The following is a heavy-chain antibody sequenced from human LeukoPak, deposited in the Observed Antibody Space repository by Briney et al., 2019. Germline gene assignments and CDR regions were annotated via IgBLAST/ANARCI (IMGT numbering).Heavy chain of an antibody. CDR1: EFTFSSYV. D-gene: IGHD3-22*01. CDR2: ISGSGEST. J-gene: IGHJ4*02. V-gene: IGHV3-23*01. Sequence: PGGSLRLSCGASEFTFSSYVMSWVRQAPGKGLEWVSSISGSGESTYYADSVKGRLTISRDNSKNRLYLQMNSLRAEDTAAYYCAKESGYDSSGYHDYWGQGTLVTVSS. CDR3: AKESGYDSSGYHDY.